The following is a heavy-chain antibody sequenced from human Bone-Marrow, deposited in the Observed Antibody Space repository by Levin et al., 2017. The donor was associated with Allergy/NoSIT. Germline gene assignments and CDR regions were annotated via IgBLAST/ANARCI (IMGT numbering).Heavy chain of an antibody. CDR2: IKQDGSEK. CDR3: ARDYCGGDCYPPRDDAFDI. D-gene: IGHD2-21*02. CDR1: GFTFSSYW. Sequence: GGSLRLSCAASGFTFSSYWMSWVRQAPGKGLEWVANIKQDGSEKYYVDSVKGRFTISRDNAKNSLYLQMNSLRAEDTAVYYCARDYCGGDCYPPRDDAFDIWGQGTMVTVSS. V-gene: IGHV3-7*01. J-gene: IGHJ3*02.